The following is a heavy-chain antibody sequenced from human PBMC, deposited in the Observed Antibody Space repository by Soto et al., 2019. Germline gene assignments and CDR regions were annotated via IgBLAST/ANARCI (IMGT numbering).Heavy chain of an antibody. CDR1: GGSISSYY. CDR2: IYYSGST. D-gene: IGHD1-26*01. J-gene: IGHJ6*02. V-gene: IGHV4-59*01. CDR3: ASSKWELPPYYYYGMDV. Sequence: PSETLSLTCTVSGGSISSYYWSWIRQPPGKGLEWIGYIYYSGSTNYNPSLKSRVTISVDTSKNQFSLKLSSVTAADTAVYYCASSKWELPPYYYYGMDVWGQGTTVTVSS.